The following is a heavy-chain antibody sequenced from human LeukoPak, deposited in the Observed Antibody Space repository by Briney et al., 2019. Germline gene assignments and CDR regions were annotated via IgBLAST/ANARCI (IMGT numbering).Heavy chain of an antibody. V-gene: IGHV4-4*02. J-gene: IGHJ5*02. Sequence: SETLSLTCAVSGGSISSSNWWSWVRQPPGKGLEWIGEIYHSGSTNYNPSLKSRVTISVDTSKNQFSLKLSSVTAADTAVYYCARSLSLGGIAARPRDNWFDPWGQGTLVTVSS. CDR3: ARSLSLGGIAARPRDNWFDP. D-gene: IGHD6-6*01. CDR2: IYHSGST. CDR1: GGSISSSNW.